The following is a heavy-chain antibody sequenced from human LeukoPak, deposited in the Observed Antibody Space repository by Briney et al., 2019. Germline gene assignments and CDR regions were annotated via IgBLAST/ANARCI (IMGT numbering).Heavy chain of an antibody. CDR1: GFTFSSYA. Sequence: PGGSQRLSCAASGFTFSSYAMSCVRQAPGKGLEWVSAISGSGGSTYYADSVKGRFTISRDNSKNTLYLQLNSLRAEDTAVYHCAKVTGFVVVPAAQSVWGQGTLVTVSS. CDR3: AKVTGFVVVPAAQSV. V-gene: IGHV3-23*01. D-gene: IGHD2-2*01. CDR2: ISGSGGST. J-gene: IGHJ4*02.